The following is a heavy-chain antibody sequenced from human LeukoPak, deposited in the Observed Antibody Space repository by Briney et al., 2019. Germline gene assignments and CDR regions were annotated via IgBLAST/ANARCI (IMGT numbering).Heavy chain of an antibody. V-gene: IGHV3-30-3*01. J-gene: IGHJ6*03. CDR2: MSYDGYNK. CDR1: GFTFSSFA. CDR3: AKDRSRIDYHYMDV. D-gene: IGHD1-14*01. Sequence: GGSLRLSCAASGFTFSSFATHWVRQAPGKGLEWVAVMSYDGYNKYYADSVKGRFTISRDNSKNTLFLQMNSLRAEDTAVYYCAKDRSRIDYHYMDVWGKGTTVTVSS.